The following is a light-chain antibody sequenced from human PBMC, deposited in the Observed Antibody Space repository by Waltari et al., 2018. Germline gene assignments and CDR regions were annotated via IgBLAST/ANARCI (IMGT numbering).Light chain of an antibody. V-gene: IGKV3-20*01. CDR3: QQYDISPLT. Sequence: DIVLTQSPGTLSSSPGERVTLSCSASQTVRTTYLACYQQKPGQAPPLLIYCASSRATGIPDRFSGSGSGTDFSLTISSLEPEDFAVYYCQQYDISPLTFGGGTKVEIK. CDR2: CAS. J-gene: IGKJ4*01. CDR1: QTVRTTY.